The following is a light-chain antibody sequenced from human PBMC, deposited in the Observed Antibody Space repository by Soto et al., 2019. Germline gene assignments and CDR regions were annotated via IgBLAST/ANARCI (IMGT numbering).Light chain of an antibody. J-gene: IGKJ1*01. V-gene: IGKV1-39*01. CDR2: AAS. Sequence: DLRMTQSPSSLSASVRDRVTITCRASQSIGSNLNWYQQSPGRAPKLLGFAASSKSRGVPLRFDARGSGTDFSLTSNSLQPEDFATYYCQQTHSFPWTFGQGTKVYVK. CDR1: QSIGSN. CDR3: QQTHSFPWT.